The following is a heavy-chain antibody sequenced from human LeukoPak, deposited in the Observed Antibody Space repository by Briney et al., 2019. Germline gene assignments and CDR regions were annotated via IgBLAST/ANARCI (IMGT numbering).Heavy chain of an antibody. CDR1: GGTFSSYA. J-gene: IGHJ4*02. V-gene: IGHV1-69*05. CDR3: ARDRWAPSYFDY. Sequence: SVKVSCKASGGTFSSYAISWVRQAPGQGLEWMGRIIPIFGTANYAQKFQGRVTITTDESTSTAYMELSSLRSEDTAVYYCARDRWAPSYFDYWGQGTLVTVFS. D-gene: IGHD1-26*01. CDR2: IIPIFGTA.